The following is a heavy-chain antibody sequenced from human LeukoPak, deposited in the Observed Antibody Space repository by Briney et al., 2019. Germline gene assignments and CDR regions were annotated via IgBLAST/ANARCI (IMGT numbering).Heavy chain of an antibody. CDR3: ASSTYCSGGSCYAPPSHYFDY. J-gene: IGHJ4*02. D-gene: IGHD2-15*01. V-gene: IGHV1-69*04. Sequence: GSSVKVSCKASRGTYSSYAISWVRQAAGQGREWMGRIIPILGIANYAQKFQGRVTITADKSTSTAYMELSSLRSEDTAVYYCASSTYCSGGSCYAPPSHYFDYWGQGTLVTVSS. CDR1: RGTYSSYA. CDR2: IIPILGIA.